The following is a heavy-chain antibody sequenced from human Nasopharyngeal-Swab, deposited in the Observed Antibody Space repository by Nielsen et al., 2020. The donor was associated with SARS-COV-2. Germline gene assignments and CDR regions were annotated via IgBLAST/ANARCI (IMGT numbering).Heavy chain of an antibody. CDR3: AKVLGDY. CDR2: IWYDGSNK. D-gene: IGHD1-1*01. Sequence: GESLKISCAASGFTFSSYGMHWVRQAPGKGLEWVAVIWYDGSNKYYADSAKGRFTISRDNSKNSLYLQMNSLRAEDTAVYYCAKVLGDYWGQGTLVTVSS. V-gene: IGHV3-33*06. CDR1: GFTFSSYG. J-gene: IGHJ4*02.